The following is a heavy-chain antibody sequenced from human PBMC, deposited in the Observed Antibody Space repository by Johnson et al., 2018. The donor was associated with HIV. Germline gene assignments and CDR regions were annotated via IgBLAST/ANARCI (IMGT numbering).Heavy chain of an antibody. D-gene: IGHD3-16*01. CDR3: ARVGPRSKGGPVDAFDI. V-gene: IGHV3-20*04. J-gene: IGHJ3*02. Sequence: VQLVESGGGVVRPGGSLRLSCAASGFTFDDYDMTWVRQPPGKGLEWVSGINWNGGSTGYAESVKGRFTISRDNAKKSLFLEMNSLRAEDTAFYYCARVGPRSKGGPVDAFDIWGQGTMVTVSS. CDR1: GFTFDDYD. CDR2: INWNGGST.